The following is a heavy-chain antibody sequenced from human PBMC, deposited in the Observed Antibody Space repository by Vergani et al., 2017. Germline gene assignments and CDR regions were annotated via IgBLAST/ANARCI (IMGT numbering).Heavy chain of an antibody. V-gene: IGHV4-31*01. CDR3: ARAGGFGELTK. CDR1: GGSISSGGYY. CDR2: IYYSGST. Sequence: QVQLQQWGAGLLKPSETLSLTCAVSGGSISSGGYYWSWIRQHPGKGLEWIGYIYYSGSTYYNPSLKSLVTISVDTSKNQFSLKLSSVTAADTAVYYCARAGGFGELTKWGQGTLVTVSS. J-gene: IGHJ4*02. D-gene: IGHD3-10*01.